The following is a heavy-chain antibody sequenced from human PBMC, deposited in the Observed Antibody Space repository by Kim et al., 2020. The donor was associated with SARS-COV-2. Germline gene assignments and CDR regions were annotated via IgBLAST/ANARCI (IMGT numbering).Heavy chain of an antibody. D-gene: IGHD3-10*01. Sequence: SETLSLTCTVSGGSISSSSYYWGWIRQPPGKGLEWIGSIYYSGSTYYNPSLKSRVTISVDTSKNQFSLKLSSVTAADTAVYYCARHPLYYNYYGSGSYYLGGMDVWGQGTTVTVSS. J-gene: IGHJ6*02. CDR2: IYYSGST. CDR1: GGSISSSSYY. CDR3: ARHPLYYNYYGSGSYYLGGMDV. V-gene: IGHV4-39*01.